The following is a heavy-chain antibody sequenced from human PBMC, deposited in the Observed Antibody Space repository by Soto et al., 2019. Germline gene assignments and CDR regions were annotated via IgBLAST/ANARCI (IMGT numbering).Heavy chain of an antibody. CDR3: ARGPDRSGFYLFDY. CDR1: GGTFSNHA. J-gene: IGHJ4*02. V-gene: IGHV1-69*13. CDR2: IIPISGTT. D-gene: IGHD3-22*01. Sequence: AVKFSCKASGGTFSNHAISWVRQAPGQGPEWMGGIIPISGTTNYAQKFLGRVTITADESMTTAYMEMSSLRSEDTAVYYCARGPDRSGFYLFDYWGQGTPVT.